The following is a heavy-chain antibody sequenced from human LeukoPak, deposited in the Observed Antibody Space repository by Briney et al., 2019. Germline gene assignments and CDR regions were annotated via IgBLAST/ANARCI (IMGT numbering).Heavy chain of an antibody. CDR1: GFTFSSYG. Sequence: GRSLRLSCAASGFTFSSYGMHWVRQAPGKGLEWVAVISYDGSNKYYADSVKGRFTISRDNSKNTLYLQMNSLRAEDTAVYYCARDGYNSANGIDVWGQGTMVNVS. D-gene: IGHD1-1*01. CDR3: ARDGYNSANGIDV. V-gene: IGHV3-30*03. CDR2: ISYDGSNK. J-gene: IGHJ3*01.